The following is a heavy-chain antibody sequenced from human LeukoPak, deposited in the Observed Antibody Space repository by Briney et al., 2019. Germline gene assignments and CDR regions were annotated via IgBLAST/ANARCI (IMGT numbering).Heavy chain of an antibody. J-gene: IGHJ4*02. V-gene: IGHV3-74*01. CDR2: INSDGSST. CDR1: GFTFSSYW. CDR3: AREDILTGYFDY. Sequence: WGSPRLSCAASGFTFSSYWMHWVRQAPGKGLVWVSRINSDGSSTSYADSVKGRFTISRDNAKNTLYLQMNSLRAEDTAVYYCAREDILTGYFDYWGQGTLVTVSS. D-gene: IGHD3-9*01.